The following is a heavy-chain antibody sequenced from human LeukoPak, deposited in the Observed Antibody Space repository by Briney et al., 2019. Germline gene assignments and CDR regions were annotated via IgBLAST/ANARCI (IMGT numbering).Heavy chain of an antibody. Sequence: GGTLRLSCAAFGFTFSSYGMHWVRQAPGKGLEWVAFIRYDGSNKYYADSVKGRFTISRDNSKNTLYLQMISLRAEDTAVYYCAREFYNWNYGSLYYWGQGTLVTVSS. D-gene: IGHD1-7*01. CDR3: AREFYNWNYGSLYY. J-gene: IGHJ4*02. CDR2: IRYDGSNK. V-gene: IGHV3-30*02. CDR1: GFTFSSYG.